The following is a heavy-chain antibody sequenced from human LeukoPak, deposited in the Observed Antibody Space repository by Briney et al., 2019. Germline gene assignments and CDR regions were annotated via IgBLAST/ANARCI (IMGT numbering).Heavy chain of an antibody. CDR2: ISYDGSNK. D-gene: IGHD3-22*01. CDR3: AKDSTLTDSSGYYYEASAFDI. Sequence: PGRSLRLSCAASGFTFSSYAMHWVRQAPGKGLEWVAVISYDGSNKYYADSVKGRFTISRDNSKNTLYLQMNSLRAEDTAVYYCAKDSTLTDSSGYYYEASAFDIWGQGTMVTVSS. J-gene: IGHJ3*02. CDR1: GFTFSSYA. V-gene: IGHV3-30*04.